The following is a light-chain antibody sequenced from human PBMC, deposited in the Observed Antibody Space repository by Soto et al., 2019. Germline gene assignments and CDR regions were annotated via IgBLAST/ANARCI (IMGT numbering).Light chain of an antibody. CDR1: QSVYSN. Sequence: EIVMTQSPATLSVSPGERATLSCRASQSVYSNLAWYQQKPGQAPRLLIHGASTRATGIPTRFSGSGSGTEFTLTISSLQSEDFAVYNCHQYNSWPPTFVQGTKVEIK. V-gene: IGKV3-15*01. CDR2: GAS. J-gene: IGKJ1*01. CDR3: HQYNSWPPT.